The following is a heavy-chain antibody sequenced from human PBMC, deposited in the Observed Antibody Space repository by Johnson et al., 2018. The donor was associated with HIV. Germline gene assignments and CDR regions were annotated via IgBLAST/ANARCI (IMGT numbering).Heavy chain of an antibody. CDR3: ARVTKQVVRGGSDAFDI. J-gene: IGHJ3*02. CDR2: ISSNGGGT. V-gene: IGHV3-64*01. Sequence: VQLVESGGGLVQPGGSLRLSCAASGFTFSHNAMHWVRQGPGKGLEYVSAISSNGGGTFYANSVKGRFTISRDNSKNTLYLQMNSLRAEDTAVYYCARVTKQVVRGGSDAFDIWGQGTMVTVSS. D-gene: IGHD4-23*01. CDR1: GFTFSHNA.